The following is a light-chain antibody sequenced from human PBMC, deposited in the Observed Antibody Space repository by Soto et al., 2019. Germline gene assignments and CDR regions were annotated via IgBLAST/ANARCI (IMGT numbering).Light chain of an antibody. CDR3: CSYAGSVYV. CDR2: DVS. Sequence: QSVLTQPRSVSGSPGQSVTISCTGTSSDVGGYNYVSWYQQHPGKAPKLMIYDVSKRPSGVPDRFSGSKSGNTASLTISGLQAADEADYYCCSYAGSVYVFGTGTKVTVL. V-gene: IGLV2-11*01. CDR1: SSDVGGYNY. J-gene: IGLJ1*01.